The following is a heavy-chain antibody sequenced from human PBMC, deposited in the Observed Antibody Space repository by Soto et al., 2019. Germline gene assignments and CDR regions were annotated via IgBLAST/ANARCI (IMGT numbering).Heavy chain of an antibody. Sequence: SETLSLTCTVSGGSISSGGYSWIWIRQHPGKGLEWIAYIYYSGTTYYNPSLKSRVTISVDTSKNQFSLNLSSVTAADTAVYYCAREGDCTNGVCYDYWGQGTLVTVSS. CDR1: GGSISSGGYS. J-gene: IGHJ4*02. CDR2: IYYSGTT. V-gene: IGHV4-31*03. CDR3: AREGDCTNGVCYDY. D-gene: IGHD2-8*01.